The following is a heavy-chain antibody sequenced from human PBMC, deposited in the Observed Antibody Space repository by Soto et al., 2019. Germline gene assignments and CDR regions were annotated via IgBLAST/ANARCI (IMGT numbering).Heavy chain of an antibody. D-gene: IGHD3-9*01. Sequence: GRSLRLSCAASGFTFSSYSMNWVRQAPGKGLEWVSSISSSSSYIYYADSVKGRFTISRDNAKNSLYLQMNSLRAEDTAVYYCARDFDPGAFDIWGQGTMVTVSS. CDR1: GFTFSSYS. J-gene: IGHJ3*02. CDR2: ISSSSSYI. V-gene: IGHV3-21*01. CDR3: ARDFDPGAFDI.